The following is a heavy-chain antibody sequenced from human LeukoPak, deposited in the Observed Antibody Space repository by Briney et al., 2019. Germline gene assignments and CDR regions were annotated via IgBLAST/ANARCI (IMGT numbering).Heavy chain of an antibody. CDR2: IYYSGST. CDR1: GGSINNYY. CDR3: ARSCQLMDAFDI. J-gene: IGHJ3*02. Sequence: SETLSLTCTVSGGSINNYYWSWIRQPPGKGLEWIGYIYYSGSTNYNPSPKSRVTISLATSKNQFSLKLSSVTAADTAVYYCARSCQLMDAFDIWGQGTMVTVSS. D-gene: IGHD2-2*01. V-gene: IGHV4-59*01.